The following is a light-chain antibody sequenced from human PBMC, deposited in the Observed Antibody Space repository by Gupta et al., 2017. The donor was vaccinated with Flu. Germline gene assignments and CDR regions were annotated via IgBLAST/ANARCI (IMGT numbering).Light chain of an antibody. CDR1: QDIGNN. V-gene: IGKV1-9*01. Sequence: DIQLTQSPSFLSASVGDRVTITCRASQDIGNNFAWYQQKPGTAPKFLIYAASTLQSGVPSRFSGSGXGTEFTLTXSSLQPEDFATYYCQQLKTYPITFGXGTRLDIK. CDR3: QQLKTYPIT. CDR2: AAS. J-gene: IGKJ5*01.